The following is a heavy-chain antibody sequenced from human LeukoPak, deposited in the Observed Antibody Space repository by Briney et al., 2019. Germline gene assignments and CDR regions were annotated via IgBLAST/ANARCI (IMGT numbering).Heavy chain of an antibody. V-gene: IGHV3-66*01. CDR2: IYSGGST. Sequence: GGPLRLSCAASEYSLGSHYMSWVRQARGKGLEWVSLIYSGGSTYFADSVKGRFTISRDNSKNTLYLQMNSLRAEDTAVYYCAKRHDCGGNNAFDIWGQGTMVTVSS. CDR1: EYSLGSHY. J-gene: IGHJ3*02. D-gene: IGHD4-23*01. CDR3: AKRHDCGGNNAFDI.